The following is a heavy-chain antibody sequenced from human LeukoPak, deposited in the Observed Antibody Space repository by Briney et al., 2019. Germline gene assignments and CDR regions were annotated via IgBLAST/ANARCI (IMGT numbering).Heavy chain of an antibody. J-gene: IGHJ6*03. Sequence: SETLSLTCSVSGGSISSSGYYWNWIRQPPGKGLEWVGSIYYSGTTYYNSSLKSRVTTSEDTSKNRFSLMLTSVTAADTAVYYCARQVSDYFSYYLAVWGEGTTVIVS. V-gene: IGHV4-39*01. CDR2: IYYSGTT. CDR1: GGSISSSGYY. CDR3: ARQVSDYFSYYLAV.